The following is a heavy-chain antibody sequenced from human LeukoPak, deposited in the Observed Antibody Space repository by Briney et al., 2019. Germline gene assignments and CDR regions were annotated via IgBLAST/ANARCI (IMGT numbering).Heavy chain of an antibody. D-gene: IGHD6-13*01. CDR3: ARDSSSWQPLDY. CDR2: ISAYNGNT. CDR1: GYTFTSYG. Sequence: ASVKVSCKASGYTFTSYGISWVPQAPGQGLEWMGWISAYNGNTNYAQKLQGRVTMTTDTSTSTAYMELRSLRSDDTAVYYCARDSSSWQPLDYWGQGTLVTVSS. V-gene: IGHV1-18*04. J-gene: IGHJ4*02.